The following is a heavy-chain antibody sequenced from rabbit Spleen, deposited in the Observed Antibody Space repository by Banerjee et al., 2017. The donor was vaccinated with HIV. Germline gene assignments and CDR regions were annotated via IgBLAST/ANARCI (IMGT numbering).Heavy chain of an antibody. CDR1: GFTISSSYY. Sequence: QEQLVESGGGLVQPEGSLTRTCTASGFTISSSYYMCWVRQAPGKGLEWIACIDSGSRDFTYYASWARGRFTISKTSSTTVTLQITSLTAADTATYFCARDAGTSFSTYGMDLWGPGTLVTVS. D-gene: IGHD8-1*01. J-gene: IGHJ6*01. V-gene: IGHV1S45*01. CDR2: IDSGSRDFT. CDR3: ARDAGTSFSTYGMDL.